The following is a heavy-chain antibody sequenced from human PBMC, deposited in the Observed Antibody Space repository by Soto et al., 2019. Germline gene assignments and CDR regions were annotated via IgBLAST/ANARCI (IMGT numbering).Heavy chain of an antibody. Sequence: QVQLVQSGAEVKKPGASVKVSCKASGYTFTRSGISWVRQAPGQGLEWMGWISTYNGDTKYEQTFQGRVTMTTNTPTSTVYMELRSLRSDDTAVYYCAREGVAPYYYYGMDVWGQGTPVTVSS. J-gene: IGHJ6*02. CDR1: GYTFTRSG. CDR2: ISTYNGDT. CDR3: AREGVAPYYYYGMDV. D-gene: IGHD5-12*01. V-gene: IGHV1-18*01.